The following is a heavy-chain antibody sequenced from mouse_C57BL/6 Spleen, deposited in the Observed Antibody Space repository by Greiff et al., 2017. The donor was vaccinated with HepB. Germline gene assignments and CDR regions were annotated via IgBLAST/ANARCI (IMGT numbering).Heavy chain of an antibody. CDR1: GYTFTDYE. V-gene: IGHV1-15*01. Sequence: QVQLQQSGAELVRPGASVTLSCKASGYTFTDYEMHWVKQTPVHGLEWIGAIDPETGGTAYNQKFKGKAILTADKSSSTAYMELRSLTSEDSAVYYCTRNGYDYDGSYFDYWGQGTTLTVSS. CDR3: TRNGYDYDGSYFDY. J-gene: IGHJ2*01. D-gene: IGHD2-4*01. CDR2: IDPETGGT.